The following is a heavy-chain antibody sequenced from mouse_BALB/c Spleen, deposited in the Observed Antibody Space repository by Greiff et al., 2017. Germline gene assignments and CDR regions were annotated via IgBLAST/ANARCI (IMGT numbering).Heavy chain of an antibody. Sequence: EVMLVESGGGLVKPGGSLKLSCAASGFTFSSYAMSWVRQSPEKRLEWVAEISSGGSYTYYPDTVTGRFTISRDNAKNTLYLEMSSLRSEDTAMYYCARDDGYYDAMDYWGQGTSVTVSS. CDR2: ISSGGSYT. CDR3: ARDDGYYDAMDY. D-gene: IGHD2-3*01. V-gene: IGHV5-9-4*01. J-gene: IGHJ4*01. CDR1: GFTFSSYA.